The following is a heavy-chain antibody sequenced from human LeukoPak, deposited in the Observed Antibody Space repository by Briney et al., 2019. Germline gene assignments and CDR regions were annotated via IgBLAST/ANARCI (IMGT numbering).Heavy chain of an antibody. CDR1: GFTFSDYH. D-gene: IGHD4-17*01. V-gene: IGHV3-7*01. CDR3: ARDKSADYGDSYFDS. Sequence: GGSLRLSCAASGFTFSDYHMSWIRQAPGKGLEWVANIKQDGGEEHYVDSVKGRFTISRDNAKNSLYLQMNSLRAEDTAVYYCARDKSADYGDSYFDSWGQGILVTVSS. CDR2: IKQDGGEE. J-gene: IGHJ4*02.